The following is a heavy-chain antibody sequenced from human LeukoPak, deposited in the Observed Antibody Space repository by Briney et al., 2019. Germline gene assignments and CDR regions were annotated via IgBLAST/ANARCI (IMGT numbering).Heavy chain of an antibody. CDR3: AKDHPEVVVPAAMGKTSLFDY. V-gene: IGHV3-30*04. Sequence: GGSLRLSCAASGFTFSSYAMHWVRQAPGKGLEWVAVISYDGSNKYYADSVKGRFTISRDNSKNTLYLQMNSLRAEDTAVYYCAKDHPEVVVPAAMGKTSLFDYWGQGTLVTVSS. CDR1: GFTFSSYA. CDR2: ISYDGSNK. D-gene: IGHD2-2*01. J-gene: IGHJ4*02.